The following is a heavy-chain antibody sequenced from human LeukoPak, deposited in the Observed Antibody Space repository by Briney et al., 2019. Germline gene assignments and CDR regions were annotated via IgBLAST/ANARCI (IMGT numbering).Heavy chain of an antibody. CDR1: GFTFSSYA. V-gene: IGHV3-23*01. CDR3: AKDVDIVVVPHYYYMDV. D-gene: IGHD2-2*01. Sequence: GGSLRLSCAASGFTFSSYAMSWVRQAPGKGLEWVSAISGSGGSTYYADSVKGRFTISRDNSKNTLYLQMNSLRAEDTAVYYCAKDVDIVVVPHYYYMDVWGKGTTVTASS. CDR2: ISGSGGST. J-gene: IGHJ6*03.